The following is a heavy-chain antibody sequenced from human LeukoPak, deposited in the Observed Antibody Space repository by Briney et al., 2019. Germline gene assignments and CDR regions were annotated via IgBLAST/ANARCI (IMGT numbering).Heavy chain of an antibody. CDR1: GFTFTTSW. CDR3: ARDPSHGALDY. CDR2: MNQDGTKI. Sequence: PGGSLRLSCAGSGFTFTTSWMTWVRQAPGKGLEWAANMNQDGTKIYYVDAVKGRFAISRDNAKESLYLQMNSLRAEDTAVYYCARDPSHGALDYWGQGTLVAVSS. J-gene: IGHJ4*02. V-gene: IGHV3-7*03. D-gene: IGHD4-17*01.